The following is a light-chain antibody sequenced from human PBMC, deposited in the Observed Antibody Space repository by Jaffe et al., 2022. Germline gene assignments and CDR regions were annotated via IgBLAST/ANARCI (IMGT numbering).Light chain of an antibody. J-gene: IGKJ1*01. CDR3: QQYYSTLQT. CDR1: QSVLYSSNNKNY. CDR2: WAS. Sequence: DIVMTQSPDSLAVSLGERATINCKSSQSVLYSSNNKNYLAWYQQKPGQPPKLLIYWASTRESGVPDRFSGSGSGTDFTLTISSLQAEDVAVYYCQQYYSTLQTFGQGTKVEIK. V-gene: IGKV4-1*01.